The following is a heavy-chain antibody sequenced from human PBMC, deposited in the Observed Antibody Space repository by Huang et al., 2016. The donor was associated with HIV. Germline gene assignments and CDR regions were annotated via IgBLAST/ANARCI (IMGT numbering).Heavy chain of an antibody. CDR3: ARDPRIQSWLNFFDY. CDR1: GFSISSYW. Sequence: EVQLVESGGGLVQPGGSLRLSCAASGFSISSYWMHWVRQAPGKGLVWVSRMNSEGSRTSYADSVKGRFTISRDNAKNTLYLQMNSLRAEDTAVYYCARDPRIQSWLNFFDYWGQGTLVSVSS. D-gene: IGHD3-22*01. CDR2: MNSEGSRT. V-gene: IGHV3-74*01. J-gene: IGHJ4*02.